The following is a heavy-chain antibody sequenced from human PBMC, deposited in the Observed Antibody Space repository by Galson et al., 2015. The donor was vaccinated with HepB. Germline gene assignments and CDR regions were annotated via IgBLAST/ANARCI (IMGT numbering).Heavy chain of an antibody. CDR1: GYTFTSYA. J-gene: IGHJ4*02. V-gene: IGHV1-3*01. CDR3: ARAPGGGWLHDYGLL. D-gene: IGHD4-17*01. Sequence: SVKVSCKASGYTFTSYAMHWVRQAPGQRLEWMGWINAGNGNTKYSQKFQGRVTITRDTSASTAYMELSSLRSEDTAVYYCARAPGGGWLHDYGLLWGQGTLVTVSS. CDR2: INAGNGNT.